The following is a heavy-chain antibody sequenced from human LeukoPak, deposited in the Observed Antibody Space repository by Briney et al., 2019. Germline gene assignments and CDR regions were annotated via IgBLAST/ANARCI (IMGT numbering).Heavy chain of an antibody. V-gene: IGHV3-7*01. CDR2: TKPDGSAE. CDR1: GFGFRNYW. CDR3: ARDGGLHTNFDY. J-gene: IGHJ4*02. D-gene: IGHD2-15*01. Sequence: GGSLRLSCAASGFGFRNYWMGWVRQAPGKGLEWVANTKPDGSAEYYADSVRGRFSTSRDNANNLLYLQMNSLRAEDTVVYYCARDGGLHTNFDYWGQGTLVTVSS.